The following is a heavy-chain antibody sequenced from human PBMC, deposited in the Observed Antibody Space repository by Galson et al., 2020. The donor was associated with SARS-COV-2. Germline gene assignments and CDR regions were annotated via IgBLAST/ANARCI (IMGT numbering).Heavy chain of an antibody. CDR2: INPNSGGP. CDR3: ATAHDSSGYYYDAFDI. CDR1: GYTFTGYY. V-gene: IGHV1-2*02. Sequence: ASVKVSCKASGYTFTGYYMHWVRQAPGQGLEWMGWINPNSGGPNYAQKFQGRVTMTRDTSISTAYMELSRLRSDDTAVYYCATAHDSSGYYYDAFDIWGQGTMVTVSS. D-gene: IGHD3-22*01. J-gene: IGHJ3*02.